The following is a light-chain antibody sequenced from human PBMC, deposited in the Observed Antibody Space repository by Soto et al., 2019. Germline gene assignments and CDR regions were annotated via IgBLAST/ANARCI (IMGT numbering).Light chain of an antibody. CDR3: QRYNGAPPWT. Sequence: DIQMTQSPSTLSGSVGDRVTITCRASQTISSWLAWYQQKPGKAPKLLIYAASTLKSGVPSRFSGSGSVTDFSLTISSLQPEDVATYYCQRYNGAPPWTFGQGTKVDIK. CDR2: AAS. J-gene: IGKJ1*01. V-gene: IGKV1-27*01. CDR1: QTISSW.